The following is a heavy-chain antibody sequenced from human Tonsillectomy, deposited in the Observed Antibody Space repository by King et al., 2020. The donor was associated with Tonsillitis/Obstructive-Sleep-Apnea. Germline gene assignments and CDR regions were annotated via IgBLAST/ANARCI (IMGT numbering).Heavy chain of an antibody. CDR3: GRERSGRGSDP. V-gene: IGHV1-69*04. J-gene: IGHJ5*02. CDR2: IDPIVDIG. Sequence: QLVQSGAEVKKPGSSVKVSCKASGGTFSSYAISWVRQAPGQGLEWMGRIDPIVDIGKYAQKFAQKFQDRVTITADKSTSTAYMELSSLRSEDTAVYYCGRERSGRGSDPWGQGTLVTVSS. CDR1: GGTFSSYA. D-gene: IGHD2-15*01.